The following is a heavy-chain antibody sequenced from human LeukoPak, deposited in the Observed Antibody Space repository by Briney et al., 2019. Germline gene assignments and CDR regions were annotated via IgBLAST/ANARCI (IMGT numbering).Heavy chain of an antibody. V-gene: IGHV1-8*01. Sequence: ASVKVSCKASGYTFTSYDINWVRQATGQGLEWMGWMNPNSGNTGYAQKFQGRVTMTRNTSISTAYMELSSLRSEDTAVYYCARVAVTTSNYYYYGMDVWGQGTTVTVSS. CDR2: MNPNSGNT. D-gene: IGHD4-17*01. CDR3: ARVAVTTSNYYYYGMDV. CDR1: GYTFTSYD. J-gene: IGHJ6*02.